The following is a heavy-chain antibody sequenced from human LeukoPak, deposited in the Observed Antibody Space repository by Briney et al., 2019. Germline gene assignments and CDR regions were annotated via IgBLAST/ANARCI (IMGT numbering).Heavy chain of an antibody. V-gene: IGHV3-30*02. CDR3: AKDLATTAPGGYFDY. Sequence: PGGSLRLSCAASGFTFSSYGMHWVRQAPGKGLEWVVFMRYDGSNKYYAAPVKGRFTISRDNSKNTLYLQMNSLRAEDTAVYYCAKDLATTAPGGYFDYWGQGTLVTVSS. CDR2: MRYDGSNK. CDR1: GFTFSSYG. D-gene: IGHD4-11*01. J-gene: IGHJ4*02.